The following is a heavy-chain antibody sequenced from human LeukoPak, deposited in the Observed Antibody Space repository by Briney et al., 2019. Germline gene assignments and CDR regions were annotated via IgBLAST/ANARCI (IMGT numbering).Heavy chain of an antibody. J-gene: IGHJ6*03. D-gene: IGHD3-3*01. CDR3: ATSPYYDFWSGYYTYYYYMDV. V-gene: IGHV3-7*01. CDR1: GFTFSSYW. CDR2: IKQDGSEK. Sequence: GGSLRLSCAASGFTFSSYWMSWVRQAPGKGLEWVANIKQDGSEKYYVDSVKGRFTISRDNAKNSLYLQMNSLRAEDTAVYYCATSPYYDFWSGYYTYYYYMDVWGKGTTVTVSS.